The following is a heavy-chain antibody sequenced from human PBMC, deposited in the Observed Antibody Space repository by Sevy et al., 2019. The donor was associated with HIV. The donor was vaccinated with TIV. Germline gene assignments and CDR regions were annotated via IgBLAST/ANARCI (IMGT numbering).Heavy chain of an antibody. D-gene: IGHD5-12*01. CDR2: INSDGSKT. J-gene: IGHJ6*02. CDR3: ARDQKGQYSAYDGAGYYGMDV. CDR1: GFTFSSYW. V-gene: IGHV3-74*01. Sequence: GGSLRLSCAASGFTFSSYWMHWVRQAPGKGLVWVSHINSDGSKTAYADSVKGRFTISRDNAKNTVYLQMNSLRAEDTAVFYCARDQKGQYSAYDGAGYYGMDVWGQGTTVTVSS.